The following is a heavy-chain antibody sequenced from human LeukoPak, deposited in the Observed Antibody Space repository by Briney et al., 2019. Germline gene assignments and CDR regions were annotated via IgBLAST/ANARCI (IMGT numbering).Heavy chain of an antibody. V-gene: IGHV4-59*01. CDR2: IYYSGST. CDR3: ARGASYGSIYFDY. D-gene: IGHD5-18*01. Sequence: WETLSLTCTVSGGSISSYYWSWVRQSPGKGLEWIGYIYYSGSTNYNPSLTSRVTISVDTSKNQFSLKLSSVTAADTAVYYCARGASYGSIYFDYWGQGTLVTVSS. CDR1: GGSISSYY. J-gene: IGHJ4*02.